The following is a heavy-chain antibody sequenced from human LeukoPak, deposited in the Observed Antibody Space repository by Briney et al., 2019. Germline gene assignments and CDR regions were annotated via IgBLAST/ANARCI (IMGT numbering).Heavy chain of an antibody. CDR2: MNPNSGNT. CDR3: ARGKAYYDFWSGYYTQYLDY. D-gene: IGHD3-3*01. Sequence: ASVKVSCKASGYTFTSYDINWVRQATGQGLEWMGWMNPNSGNTGYAQKFQGRVTMTRNTSISTAYMELSSLRSEDTAVYYCARGKAYYDFWSGYYTQYLDYWGQGTLVTVSS. J-gene: IGHJ4*02. CDR1: GYTFTSYD. V-gene: IGHV1-8*01.